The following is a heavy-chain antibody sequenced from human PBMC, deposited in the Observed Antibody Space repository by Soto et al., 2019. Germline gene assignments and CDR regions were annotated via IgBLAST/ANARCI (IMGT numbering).Heavy chain of an antibody. J-gene: IGHJ6*02. CDR3: ANARDGMDV. V-gene: IGHV3-30*18. CDR1: GFTFSSYG. CDR2: ISYDGSNK. Sequence: QVQLVESGGGVVQPGRSLRLSCAASGFTFSSYGMHWVRQAPGKGLEWVAVISYDGSNKYYADSVKGRFTISRDNSKNTLYRQMNSLRAEDTAVYYCANARDGMDVWGQGTTVTVSS.